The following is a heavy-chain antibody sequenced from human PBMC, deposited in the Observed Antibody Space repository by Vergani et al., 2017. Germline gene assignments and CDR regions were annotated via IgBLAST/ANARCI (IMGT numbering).Heavy chain of an antibody. D-gene: IGHD3-16*02. V-gene: IGHV3-23*01. J-gene: IGHJ5*02. CDR2: ISGSCGST. Sequence: EVQLLESGGGLVQPGGSLRLSCAASGFTFSSYAMSWVRQAPGKGLEWVSAISGSCGSTYYADSVKGRFTISRDNSKNTLYLQMNSLRAEDTAVYYCAKVNDYVWGSYRSWGQGTLVTVSS. CDR3: AKVNDYVWGSYRS. CDR1: GFTFSSYA.